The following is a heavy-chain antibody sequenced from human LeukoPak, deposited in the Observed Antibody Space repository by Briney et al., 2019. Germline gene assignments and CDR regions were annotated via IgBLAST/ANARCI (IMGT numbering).Heavy chain of an antibody. Sequence: GGSLRLSCAASGFTFRSYDMSWVRQAPGKGLEWVSAISGNGDSTSYVDSVKGRFTISRDNSMITLYLQINSLRADDTAVYYCALYCSGCSCYSMGGAFDIWGQGTVVTV. J-gene: IGHJ3*02. CDR3: ALYCSGCSCYSMGGAFDI. D-gene: IGHD2-15*01. CDR2: ISGNGDST. CDR1: GFTFRSYD. V-gene: IGHV3-23*01.